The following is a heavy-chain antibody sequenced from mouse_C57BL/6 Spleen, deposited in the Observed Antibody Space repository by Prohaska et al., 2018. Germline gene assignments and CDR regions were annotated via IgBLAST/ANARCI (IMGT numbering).Heavy chain of an antibody. D-gene: IGHD4-1*01. V-gene: IGHV1-64*01. CDR1: GYTFTSYW. CDR3: ARFGGTGAY. J-gene: IGHJ3*01. CDR2: IHPNSGSS. Sequence: QVQLQQPGAELVKPGASVKLSCKASGYTFTSYWMHWVTQRPGQGLEWIGMIHPNSGSSNPNEKFKVKATLTVGESSCTAYMQLRRLTSEESAVSYCARFGGTGAYWGQGTLVTVSA.